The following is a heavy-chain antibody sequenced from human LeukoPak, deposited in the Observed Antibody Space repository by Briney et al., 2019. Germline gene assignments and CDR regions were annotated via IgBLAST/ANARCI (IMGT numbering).Heavy chain of an antibody. CDR2: INPKNGDT. CDR3: ARGDSGSSGNLLRDD. CDR1: GYSFTGHY. D-gene: IGHD3-22*01. V-gene: IGHV1-2*02. Sequence: GASVKVSCKASGYSFTGHYLHWVRQAPGQGLEWMGWINPKNGDTRYARKFKGRVTLTRDTSITTAYMDLSSLTSDDTAVYYCARGDSGSSGNLLRDDRGQGTLVIVSS. J-gene: IGHJ4*02.